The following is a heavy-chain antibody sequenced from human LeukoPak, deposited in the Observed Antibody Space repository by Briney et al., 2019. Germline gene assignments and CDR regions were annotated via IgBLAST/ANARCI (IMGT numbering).Heavy chain of an antibody. CDR2: ISSSGSTI. Sequence: PGGSLRLSCAASGFTFSDHYMSWIRQAPGKGLEWVSYISSSGSTIYYADSVKGRFTISRDNAKNSLYLQMNSVRAEDTAVYYCARRNSRGDPNLDYWGQGTLVTVSS. D-gene: IGHD2-21*02. J-gene: IGHJ4*02. V-gene: IGHV3-11*01. CDR3: ARRNSRGDPNLDY. CDR1: GFTFSDHY.